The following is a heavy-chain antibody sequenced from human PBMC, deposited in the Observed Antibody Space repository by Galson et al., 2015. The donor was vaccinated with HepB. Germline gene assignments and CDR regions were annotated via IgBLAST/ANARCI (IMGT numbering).Heavy chain of an antibody. Sequence: SVKVSCKASGGTFSSYAISWVRQAPGQGLEWMGGIIPIFGTANYAQKFQGRVTITADESTSTAYMELSSLRSEDTAVYYCASCIAAAGTGTYYYYYMDVWGKGTTVTVSS. CDR2: IIPIFGTA. D-gene: IGHD6-13*01. J-gene: IGHJ6*03. CDR1: GGTFSSYA. CDR3: ASCIAAAGTGTYYYYYMDV. V-gene: IGHV1-69*13.